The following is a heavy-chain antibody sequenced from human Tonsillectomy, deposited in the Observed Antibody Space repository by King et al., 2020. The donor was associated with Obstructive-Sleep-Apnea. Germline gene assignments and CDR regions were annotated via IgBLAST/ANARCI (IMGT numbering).Heavy chain of an antibody. D-gene: IGHD3-10*01. V-gene: IGHV4-30-4*01. Sequence: QLQESGPGLVKPSQTLSLTCTVSGGSINSGDYYWTWIRQPPGKGLEWIGFIYHSGSTYFNPSLRSRVTVSIATSRNQFSLNLNSVTAADTAVYFCARWRGGSGNIDYWGQGILVTVSS. J-gene: IGHJ4*02. CDR2: IYHSGST. CDR3: ARWRGGSGNIDY. CDR1: GGSINSGDYY.